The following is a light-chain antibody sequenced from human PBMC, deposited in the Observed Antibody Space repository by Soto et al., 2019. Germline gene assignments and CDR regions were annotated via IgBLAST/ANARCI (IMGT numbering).Light chain of an antibody. Sequence: DIQMTQSPSTLSASLGDRVTISCRASQNIMRWLSCYQHKPGKAPNLLIYDASSWQSGVPSRFCGSGSGTDFTLTISCLQSEDFATYYCQQYYSCHPTFGQGTKVDIK. CDR2: DAS. CDR3: QQYYSCHPT. V-gene: IGKV1-5*01. CDR1: QNIMRW. J-gene: IGKJ1*01.